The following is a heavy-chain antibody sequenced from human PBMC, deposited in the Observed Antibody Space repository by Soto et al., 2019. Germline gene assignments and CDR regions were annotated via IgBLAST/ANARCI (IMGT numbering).Heavy chain of an antibody. CDR3: AREGGSYDSGGYLIRGAFDI. CDR1: GDSISRIDYY. D-gene: IGHD3-22*01. CDR2: IYFRGNT. J-gene: IGHJ3*02. V-gene: IGHV4-31*03. Sequence: SETLSLTCSVSGDSISRIDYYWTWIRQHPEKGLEWIGNIYFRGNTYYSPSLESRLTISVDTSKNQFSLKLTSVTAADTAVYYCAREGGSYDSGGYLIRGAFDIWGQGTMVT.